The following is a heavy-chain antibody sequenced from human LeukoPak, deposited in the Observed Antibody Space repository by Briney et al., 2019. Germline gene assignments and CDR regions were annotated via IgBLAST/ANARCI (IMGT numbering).Heavy chain of an antibody. CDR1: VGSLSGHY. CDR3: AREPEPQDYGDTVNAYDL. D-gene: IGHD4-17*01. V-gene: IGHV4-34*01. Sequence: PSETLSLTCTLYVGSLSGHYWSWIGQSPGNGLEWIGDIHHDGRTKYSPSLRSRVTIVLDTSKNEFSLRLTRVTAADTAMYFCAREPEPQDYGDTVNAYDLWGQGTMAIVSS. CDR2: IHHDGRT. J-gene: IGHJ3*01.